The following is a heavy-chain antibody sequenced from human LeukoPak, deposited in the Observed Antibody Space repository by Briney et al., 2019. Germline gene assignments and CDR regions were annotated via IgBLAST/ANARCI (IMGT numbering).Heavy chain of an antibody. Sequence: GGSLRLSCAASGFTFSSYAMHWVRQAPGKGLEWVVVISYDGSNKYYADSVKGRFTISRDDSKNTLYLQMNSLRAEDTAVYYCARETACGGDCSGHFDYWGQGTLVTVSS. CDR2: ISYDGSNK. J-gene: IGHJ4*02. CDR3: ARETACGGDCSGHFDY. D-gene: IGHD2-21*02. V-gene: IGHV3-30-3*01. CDR1: GFTFSSYA.